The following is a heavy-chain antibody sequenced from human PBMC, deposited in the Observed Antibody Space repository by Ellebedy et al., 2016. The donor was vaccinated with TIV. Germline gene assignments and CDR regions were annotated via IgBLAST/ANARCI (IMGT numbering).Heavy chain of an antibody. CDR1: GGSINTNAYY. V-gene: IGHV4-31*01. CDR2: IYNSGRT. D-gene: IGHD5-12*01. J-gene: IGHJ5*02. CDR3: ALGHGYHGHGNWFDP. Sequence: MPSETLSLTCTVSGGSINTNAYYWSWFRQLPGKGPEWIGYIYNSGRTYYNPSLKRPVTISVDTSKNQFSLELTSVTAADTAVHYCALGHGYHGHGNWFDPWGQGTLVTVSS.